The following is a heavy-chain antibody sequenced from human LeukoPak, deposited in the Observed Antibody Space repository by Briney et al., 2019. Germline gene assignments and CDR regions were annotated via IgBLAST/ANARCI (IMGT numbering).Heavy chain of an antibody. CDR1: GGSISSSSYY. D-gene: IGHD5-12*01. CDR2: IYYSGST. CDR3: AGGIRGYSGYDYGGIDY. Sequence: SETLSLTCTVSGGSISSSSYYWGWIRQPPGKGLEWIGRIYYSGSTYYNPSLKSRVTISVDTSKNQFSLKLSSVTAADTAVYYCAGGIRGYSGYDYGGIDYWGQGTLVTVSS. V-gene: IGHV4-39*01. J-gene: IGHJ4*02.